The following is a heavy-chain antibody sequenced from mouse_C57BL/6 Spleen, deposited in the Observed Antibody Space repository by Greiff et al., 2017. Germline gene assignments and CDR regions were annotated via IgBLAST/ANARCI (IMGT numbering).Heavy chain of an antibody. CDR3: AGAYYYGSAAWFAY. CDR1: GYTFTDYN. J-gene: IGHJ3*01. CDR2: INPNNGGT. V-gene: IGHV1-18*01. Sequence: EVQLQQSGPELVKPGASVKIPCKASGYTFTDYNMDWVKQSHGKSLEWIGDINPNNGGTIYNQKFKGKATLTVDKSSSTAYMELRSLTSEDTAVYYCAGAYYYGSAAWFAYWGQGTLVTVSA. D-gene: IGHD1-1*01.